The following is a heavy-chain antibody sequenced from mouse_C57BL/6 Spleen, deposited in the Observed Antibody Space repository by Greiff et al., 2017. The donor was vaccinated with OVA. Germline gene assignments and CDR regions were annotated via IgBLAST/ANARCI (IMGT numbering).Heavy chain of an antibody. CDR2: IYPGDGDT. CDR3: ANHWYFDV. Sequence: VKPGASVKISCKASGYAFSSSWMNWVKQRPGKGLEWLGRIYPGDGDTNYNGKFKGKATLTADKSSSTAYMQLSSLTSEDSAVYFCANHWYFDVWGTGTTVTVSS. V-gene: IGHV1-82*01. CDR1: GYAFSSSW. J-gene: IGHJ1*03.